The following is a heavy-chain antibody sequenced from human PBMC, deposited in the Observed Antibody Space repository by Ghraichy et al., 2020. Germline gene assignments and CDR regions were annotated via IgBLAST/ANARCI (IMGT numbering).Heavy chain of an antibody. J-gene: IGHJ4*02. CDR1: GFTFGNFA. CDR3: AKGGIGGWYYLIDQ. D-gene: IGHD2-15*01. CDR2: ISGSGQKS. V-gene: IGHV3-23*01. Sequence: GGSLRLSCAASGFTFGNFAMSWVRQAPGKGLEWVATISGSGQKSFFADSVKGRFTISRDNSKRALYLQMDGLRAEDSAIYYCAKGGIGGWYYLIDQWGKGIRVTVSS.